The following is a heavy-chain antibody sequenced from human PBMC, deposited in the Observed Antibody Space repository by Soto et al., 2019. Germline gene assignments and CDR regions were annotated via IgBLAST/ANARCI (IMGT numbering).Heavy chain of an antibody. V-gene: IGHV1-69*13. D-gene: IGHD4-17*01. CDR3: ARVSYGDYGYYYYYGMDV. Sequence: ASVKVSCKASGGTFSSYAISWVRQAPGQGLEWVGAIIPIFGTANYAQKFQSRVTITADESTSTAYMELSSLRSEDTAVYYCARVSYGDYGYYYYYGMDVWGQGTTGTISS. CDR2: IIPIFGTA. J-gene: IGHJ6*02. CDR1: GGTFSSYA.